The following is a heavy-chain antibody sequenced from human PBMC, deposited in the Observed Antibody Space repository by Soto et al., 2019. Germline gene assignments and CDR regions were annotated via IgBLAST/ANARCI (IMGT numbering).Heavy chain of an antibody. V-gene: IGHV3-30*18. Sequence: QVQLVESGGGVLQPGKSLRLSCAASGYTFSRYGMHWVRQAPGKGLEWVAVISYDGSNKFYGDSVKGRFTISRDNSKNPRYLQMDSLRGEDTAVYYCAKAIVADHYYYGMDVWGQGTTVTVSS. J-gene: IGHJ6*02. CDR2: ISYDGSNK. CDR1: GYTFSRYG. D-gene: IGHD3-22*01. CDR3: AKAIVADHYYYGMDV.